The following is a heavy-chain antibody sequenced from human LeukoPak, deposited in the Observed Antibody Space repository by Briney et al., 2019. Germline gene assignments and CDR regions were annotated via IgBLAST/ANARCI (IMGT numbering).Heavy chain of an antibody. CDR2: ISYSGIT. D-gene: IGHD1-14*01. J-gene: IGHJ4*02. Sequence: SETLSLTCTVSGGSISSTSFFWGWIRQPPGRGPEWIGCISYSGITYYNPSLQSRVTISVDTSKTQFALKLSSVTAADTAVYYCARHFSPDAMYFSLVSWGQGTLVTVSS. CDR3: ARHFSPDAMYFSLVS. CDR1: GGSISSTSFF. V-gene: IGHV4-39*01.